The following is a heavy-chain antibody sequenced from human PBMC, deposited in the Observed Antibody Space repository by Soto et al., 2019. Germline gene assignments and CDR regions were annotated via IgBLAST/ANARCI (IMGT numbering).Heavy chain of an antibody. CDR3: ARRDDSSGYPKGGMDV. Sequence: GESLKISCKGSGYSFTSYWISWVRQMPGKGLEWMGRIDPSDSYTNYSPSFQGHVTISADKSISTAYLQWSSLKASDTAMYYCARRDDSSGYPKGGMDVWGQRTKVTVSS. J-gene: IGHJ6*02. CDR1: GYSFTSYW. CDR2: IDPSDSYT. V-gene: IGHV5-10-1*01. D-gene: IGHD3-22*01.